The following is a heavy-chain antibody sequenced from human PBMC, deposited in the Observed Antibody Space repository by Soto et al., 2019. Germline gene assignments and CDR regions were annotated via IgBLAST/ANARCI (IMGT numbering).Heavy chain of an antibody. D-gene: IGHD3-22*01. CDR3: ARDRYYDSSGYYGNLPGY. V-gene: IGHV3-30-3*01. Sequence: GGSLRLSCAASGFTFSSYAMHWVRQAPGKGLEWVAVISYDGSNKYYADSVKGRFTISRDNSKNTLYLQMNSLRAEYTAVYYCARDRYYDSSGYYGNLPGYWGQGTLVTVSS. CDR1: GFTFSSYA. CDR2: ISYDGSNK. J-gene: IGHJ4*02.